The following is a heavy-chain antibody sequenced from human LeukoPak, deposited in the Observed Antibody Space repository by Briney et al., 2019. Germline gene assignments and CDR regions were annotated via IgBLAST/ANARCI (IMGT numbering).Heavy chain of an antibody. D-gene: IGHD1-7*01. CDR2: IWYDGSNK. V-gene: IGHV3-33*08. Sequence: GGSLRLSCAASGFMFSNYGMDWVRQAPGKGLEWVAIIWYDGSNKYYADSVKGRFTISRDNSKNTLYLQMNSLRAEDTAVYYCARGSGTTDWYFDLWGRGTQVTVSS. CDR3: ARGSGTTDWYFDL. J-gene: IGHJ2*01. CDR1: GFMFSNYG.